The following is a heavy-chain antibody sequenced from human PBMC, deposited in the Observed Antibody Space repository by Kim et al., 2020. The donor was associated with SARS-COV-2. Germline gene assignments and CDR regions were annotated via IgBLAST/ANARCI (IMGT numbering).Heavy chain of an antibody. CDR2: IYYSGST. CDR3: ARHALTYCSGGSCYPN. D-gene: IGHD2-15*01. V-gene: IGHV4-39*01. Sequence: SETLYLTCTVSGGSISSSSYYWGWIRQPPGKGLEWIGSIYYSGSTYYNPSLKSRVTISVDTSKNQFSLKLSSVTAADTAVYYCARHALTYCSGGSCYPNWGQGTLVTVSS. CDR1: GGSISSSSYY. J-gene: IGHJ4*02.